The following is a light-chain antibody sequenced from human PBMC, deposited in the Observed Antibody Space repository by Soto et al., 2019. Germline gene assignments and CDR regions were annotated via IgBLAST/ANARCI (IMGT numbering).Light chain of an antibody. V-gene: IGKV3-15*01. CDR3: QQYNNWPPG. Sequence: EIVMTQSPATLSVSPGERVTLSCRASQSVSSNLAWYQQKPGQAPRLLIYGASTRATGIPARFSGSGSGTEFTLTISSLQSEDFAVYYCQQYNNWPPGFGPGTKVDI. CDR2: GAS. CDR1: QSVSSN. J-gene: IGKJ3*01.